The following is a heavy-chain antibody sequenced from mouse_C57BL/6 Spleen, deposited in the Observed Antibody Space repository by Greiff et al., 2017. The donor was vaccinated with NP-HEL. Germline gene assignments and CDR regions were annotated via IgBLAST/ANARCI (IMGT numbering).Heavy chain of an antibody. CDR2: INPYNGGT. J-gene: IGHJ3*01. CDR1: GYTFTDYY. V-gene: IGHV1-19*01. D-gene: IGHD2-5*01. Sequence: VQLQQSGPVLVKPGASVKMSCKASGYTFTDYYMNWVKQSHGKSLEWIGVINPYNGGTSYNQKFKGKATLTVDKSSSTAYMELNSLTSEDSAVYYWASSSNYEAYWGKGTLVTVSA. CDR3: ASSSNYEAY.